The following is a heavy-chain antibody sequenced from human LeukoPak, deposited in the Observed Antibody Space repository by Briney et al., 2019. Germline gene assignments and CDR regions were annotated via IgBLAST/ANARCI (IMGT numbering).Heavy chain of an antibody. CDR1: GGSISSYY. D-gene: IGHD2-2*01. Sequence: PSETLSLTCTVSGGSISSYYWSWIRQPAGKGLEWIGRIYTSGSTNYNPSLKSRVTMSVDTSKNQFSLKLSSVTAADTAVYYCARGDIVVVPAAMIRGRSCAFDIWGQGTMVTVSS. CDR2: IYTSGST. CDR3: ARGDIVVVPAAMIRGRSCAFDI. V-gene: IGHV4-4*07. J-gene: IGHJ3*02.